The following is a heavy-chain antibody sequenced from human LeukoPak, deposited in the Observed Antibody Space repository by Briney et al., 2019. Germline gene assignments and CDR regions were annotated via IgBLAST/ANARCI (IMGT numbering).Heavy chain of an antibody. J-gene: IGHJ4*02. CDR2: ISYDGSNK. V-gene: IGHV3-30-3*01. Sequence: PGGSLRLSCAASGFTFSSYAMHWVRQALGKGLEWVAVISYDGSNKYYADSVKGRFTISRDNSKNTLYLQMNSLRAEDTAVYYCARTSEQWLVRGPRDWGRGTLVTVSS. CDR3: ARTSEQWLVRGPRD. D-gene: IGHD6-19*01. CDR1: GFTFSSYA.